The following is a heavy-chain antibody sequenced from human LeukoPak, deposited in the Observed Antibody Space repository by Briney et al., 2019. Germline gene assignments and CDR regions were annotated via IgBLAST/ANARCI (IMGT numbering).Heavy chain of an antibody. D-gene: IGHD7-27*01. CDR1: GGSISSGSYY. CDR2: IYTSGST. J-gene: IGHJ4*02. V-gene: IGHV4-61*02. CDR3: ASRKLGNDY. Sequence: SQTLSLTCTVSGGSISSGSYYWSWIRQPAGKGLEWIGRIYTSGSTNYNPSLKSRVTISVDTSKNQFSLKLSSVTAADTAVYYCASRKLGNDYWGQGTLSPSPQ.